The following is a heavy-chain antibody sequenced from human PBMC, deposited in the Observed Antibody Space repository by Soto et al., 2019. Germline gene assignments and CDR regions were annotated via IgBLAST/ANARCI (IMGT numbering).Heavy chain of an antibody. CDR3: ARAYSSGWYGCKYFHH. V-gene: IGHV4-34*01. D-gene: IGHD6-19*01. CDR1: GGSFRGDY. J-gene: IGHJ1*01. CDR2: IKHSGST. Sequence: QVQLQQWGAGLLKPSETLSLTCAVYGGSFRGDYWSWIRQPPGKWLEWIGEIKHSGSTNYNPSLKSRVTISVDTSKNQFSLKLSSVTAADTAVYYCARAYSSGWYGCKYFHHCGQGTLVTVSS.